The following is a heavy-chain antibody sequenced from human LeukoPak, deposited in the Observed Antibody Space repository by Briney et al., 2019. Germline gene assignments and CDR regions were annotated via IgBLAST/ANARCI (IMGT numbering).Heavy chain of an antibody. Sequence: GGSLRLSCAASGFTFSKYWMLWVRQAPGKGLESVARINTDGTVTTYADSVKGRFTVSRDNADNTMFLQMNSVRDEDTAVHYCATKQWLAPPPDSWGQGTPVTVSS. CDR2: INTDGTVT. J-gene: IGHJ4*02. CDR3: ATKQWLAPPPDS. D-gene: IGHD6-19*01. CDR1: GFTFSKYW. V-gene: IGHV3-74*01.